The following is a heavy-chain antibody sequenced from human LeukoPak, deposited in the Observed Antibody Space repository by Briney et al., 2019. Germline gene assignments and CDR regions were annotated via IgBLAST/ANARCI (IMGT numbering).Heavy chain of an antibody. Sequence: GGSLRLSCAASGFTFSSYSMNWARQAPGKGLEWVSSISSSSSYIYYADSVKGRFTISRDNAKNSLYLQMNSLRAEDTAVYYCAGGPQWLVQVYFDYWGQGTLVTVSS. CDR1: GFTFSSYS. D-gene: IGHD6-19*01. V-gene: IGHV3-21*01. CDR3: AGGPQWLVQVYFDY. CDR2: ISSSSSYI. J-gene: IGHJ4*02.